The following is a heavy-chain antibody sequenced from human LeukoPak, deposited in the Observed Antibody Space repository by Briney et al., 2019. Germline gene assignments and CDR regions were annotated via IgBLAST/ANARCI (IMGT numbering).Heavy chain of an antibody. D-gene: IGHD6-19*01. Sequence: GGSLRLSCAVSGFSFSNYAMTWVRQAPGKGLEWVSGISGSGYPTHYADSVKGRFTISRDNSRNMVDLEMSSLRAEDAAVYYCAKGLHPNGWLPFDYWGQGILVTVSS. V-gene: IGHV3-23*01. J-gene: IGHJ4*02. CDR3: AKGLHPNGWLPFDY. CDR1: GFSFSNYA. CDR2: ISGSGYPT.